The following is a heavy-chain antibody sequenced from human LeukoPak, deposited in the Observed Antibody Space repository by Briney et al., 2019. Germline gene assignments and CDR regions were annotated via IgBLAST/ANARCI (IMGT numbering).Heavy chain of an antibody. CDR3: AREGVYCSSTSCYWDY. J-gene: IGHJ4*02. D-gene: IGHD2-2*01. CDR2: ISSSSSYI. V-gene: IGHV3-21*01. Sequence: GGSLRLSCAASGFTFSSYSMNWVRQAPGKRLEWVSSISSSSSYIYYADSVKGRFTISRDNAKNSLYLQMNSLRAEDTAVYYCAREGVYCSSTSCYWDYWGQGTLVTVSS. CDR1: GFTFSSYS.